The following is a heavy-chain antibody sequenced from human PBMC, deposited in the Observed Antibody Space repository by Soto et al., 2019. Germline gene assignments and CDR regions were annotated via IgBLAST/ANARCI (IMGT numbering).Heavy chain of an antibody. J-gene: IGHJ6*02. D-gene: IGHD6-19*01. CDR3: ARVGAVAGYYHYGMDV. CDR1: GFTFSSYD. Sequence: PGGSLRLSCAASGFTFSSYDMHWVRQATGKGLEWVSAIGTAGDAYYPGSVKGRFTISRENAKNSLYLQMNSLRAGDTAVYYCARVGAVAGYYHYGMDVWCQATTVTLSS. CDR2: IGTAGDA. V-gene: IGHV3-13*01.